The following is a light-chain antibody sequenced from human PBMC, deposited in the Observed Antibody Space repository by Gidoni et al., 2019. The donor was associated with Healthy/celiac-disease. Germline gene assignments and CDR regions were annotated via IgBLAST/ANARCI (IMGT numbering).Light chain of an antibody. J-gene: IGKJ5*01. CDR2: DAS. CDR1: QDISNY. Sequence: DIQMTQSPSSLSASVVDRVTITCQESQDISNYLNWYQQKPGKAPKLLIYDASNLETGVPSRFSGSGSGTDFTFSISSLQPEDIATYYCQQYDNLLPTFGQGTRLEIK. V-gene: IGKV1-33*01. CDR3: QQYDNLLPT.